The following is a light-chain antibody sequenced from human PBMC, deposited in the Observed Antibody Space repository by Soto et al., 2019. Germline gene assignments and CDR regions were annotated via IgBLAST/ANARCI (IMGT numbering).Light chain of an antibody. CDR1: SSNIGSNT. CDR2: SNN. CDR3: AAWDDSLNGFDV. V-gene: IGLV1-44*01. Sequence: QSVLTQPPSASVTPGQRVTISCSGSSSNIGSNTVNWYQQLPGTAPKLLIYSNNQRPSGVPDRFSVSKSGTSATLAISGLQSEDEADYYCAAWDDSLNGFDVFGTGTQLTVL. J-gene: IGLJ1*01.